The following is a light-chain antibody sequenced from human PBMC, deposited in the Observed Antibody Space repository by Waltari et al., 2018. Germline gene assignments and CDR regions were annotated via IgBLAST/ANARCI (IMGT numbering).Light chain of an antibody. CDR3: QQYYSTPLT. CDR1: QTILYSSNNKNY. CDR2: LAS. V-gene: IGKV4-1*01. Sequence: DIVMTQSPDSLTVSLGERATVNCKSSQTILYSSNNKNYLAWYQQRPGHPPKLLIYLASTRESGVPDRFSGSWSGTDFTLTISSLQAEDVAVYYCQQYYSTPLTFGGGTRVEIK. J-gene: IGKJ4*01.